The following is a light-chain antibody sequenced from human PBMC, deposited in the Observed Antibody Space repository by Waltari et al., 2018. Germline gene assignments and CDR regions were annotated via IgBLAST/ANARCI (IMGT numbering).Light chain of an antibody. Sequence: QSVLTQPPSVSGAPGPRVTIPCTGSSSNLGAGYDVPWSQQLPGTAPKLLIYGNSNRPSGVPDRFSGSKSGTSASLAITGLQAEDEADYYCQSYDSSLSGHVVFGGGTKLTVL. CDR3: QSYDSSLSGHVV. CDR1: SSNLGAGYD. V-gene: IGLV1-40*01. J-gene: IGLJ2*01. CDR2: GNS.